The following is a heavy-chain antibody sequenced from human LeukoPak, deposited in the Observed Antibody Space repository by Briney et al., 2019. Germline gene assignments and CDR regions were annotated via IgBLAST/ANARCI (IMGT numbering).Heavy chain of an antibody. D-gene: IGHD3-3*01. CDR3: ARGRGDFWSGYPAHNWFDP. CDR2: IYHSGST. J-gene: IGHJ5*02. Sequence: SETLSLTCAVSGGSISSGGYSWGWIRQPPGKGLEWIGYIYHSGSTYYNPSLKSRVTISVDRSKNQFSLKLSSVTAADTAVYYCARGRGDFWSGYPAHNWFDPWGQGTLVTVSS. V-gene: IGHV4-30-2*01. CDR1: GGSISSGGYS.